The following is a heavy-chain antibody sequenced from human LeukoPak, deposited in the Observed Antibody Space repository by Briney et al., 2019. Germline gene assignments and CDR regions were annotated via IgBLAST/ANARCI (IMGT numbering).Heavy chain of an antibody. Sequence: EPSETLSLTCAVYGGSFSGYYWSWIRQPPGKGLEWIGEINHSGSTNYNPSLKSRVTISVDTSKNQFSLKLSSVTAADTAVYYCARVAVTSYNPYTNFDYWGQGTLVTVSS. CDR1: GGSFSGYY. J-gene: IGHJ4*02. CDR2: INHSGST. D-gene: IGHD1-1*01. CDR3: ARVAVTSYNPYTNFDY. V-gene: IGHV4-34*01.